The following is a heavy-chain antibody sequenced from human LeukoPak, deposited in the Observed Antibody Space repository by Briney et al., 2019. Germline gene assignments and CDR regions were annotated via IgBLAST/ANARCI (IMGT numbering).Heavy chain of an antibody. V-gene: IGHV3-30*02. CDR2: IRYDGSNK. D-gene: IGHD5-18*01. Sequence: PGGSLRLSCAASGFTFSSYGMHWVRQAPGKGLEWVAFIRYDGSNKYYADSVKGRFTISRDNSKNTLYLQMNSLRAEDTAVYYCANTGYSYANWFDPWGQGTLVTVSS. CDR3: ANTGYSYANWFDP. J-gene: IGHJ5*02. CDR1: GFTFSSYG.